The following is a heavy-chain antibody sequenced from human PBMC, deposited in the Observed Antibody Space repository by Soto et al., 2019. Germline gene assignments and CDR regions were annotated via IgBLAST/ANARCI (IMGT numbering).Heavy chain of an antibody. CDR2: INPSGGST. CDR3: ARDTIMDSFDY. CDR1: GYTFAIYY. V-gene: IGHV1-46*01. D-gene: IGHD3-3*01. J-gene: IGHJ4*02. Sequence: ASVKVSCEASGYTFAIYYMHWVRQAPGQGLEWMGIINPSGGSTSYAQKFQGRVTTTRDTSTSTVYMELSSLRSEDTAVYYCARDTIMDSFDYWGQGTLVTVSS.